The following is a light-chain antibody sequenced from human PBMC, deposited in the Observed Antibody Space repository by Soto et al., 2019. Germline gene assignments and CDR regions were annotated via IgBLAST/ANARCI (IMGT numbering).Light chain of an antibody. Sequence: DIQVTQSPSSLSASVGDRVTITCRASQNIFTYLNWYQQGPGQAPNLLIYATSNLQSGVPSRFSGSGSGTDFTLTISSLQPEDFATYYCQHSYSSPTFGQGTMVEIK. CDR2: ATS. V-gene: IGKV1-39*01. CDR1: QNIFTY. CDR3: QHSYSSPT. J-gene: IGKJ2*01.